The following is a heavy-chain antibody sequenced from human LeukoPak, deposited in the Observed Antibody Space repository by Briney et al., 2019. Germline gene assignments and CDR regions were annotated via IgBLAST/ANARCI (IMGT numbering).Heavy chain of an antibody. J-gene: IGHJ6*02. Sequence: GGSLRLSCAASGFTFSSYSMTWVRQAPGKGLKGFSSISSSSSFIFYANSVKGRFTISRDNAKISLYLQINSLRAEDTAVYYCARGNYGDFTLHYGLDVWGQGTTVTVSS. CDR3: ARGNYGDFTLHYGLDV. D-gene: IGHD4-17*01. CDR1: GFTFSSYS. CDR2: ISSSSSFI. V-gene: IGHV3-21*01.